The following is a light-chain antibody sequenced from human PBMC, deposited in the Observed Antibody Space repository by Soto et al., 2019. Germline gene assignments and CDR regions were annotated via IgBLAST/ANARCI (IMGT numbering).Light chain of an antibody. CDR1: QDINNY. CDR3: QQYDKLPIT. J-gene: IGKJ5*01. Sequence: DIQMTQSPSSLSASVGDRVTISCQASQDINNYLNWFQQKPGKAHKLLIYDVLNLETGVPSRFSGSGSWPYFTLTIISLQPDDRATYYCQQYDKLPITFGQGTRLEIK. V-gene: IGKV1-33*01. CDR2: DVL.